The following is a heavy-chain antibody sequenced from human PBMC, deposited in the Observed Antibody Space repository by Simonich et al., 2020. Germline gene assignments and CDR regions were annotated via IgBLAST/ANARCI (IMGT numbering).Heavy chain of an antibody. CDR2: CSYSWST. CDR1: GGSISSSSYY. CDR3: ARWAYSSSYFDY. Sequence: QLQLQESGPGLVKPSETLSLTCTVSGGSISSSSYYWGWLRQPPGKGLEWIGSCSYSWSTSSNPPLKIRVTISVDTSKTQFSLKLSSVTAADTAVYYCARWAYSSSYFDYWGQGTLVTVSS. J-gene: IGHJ4*02. D-gene: IGHD6-6*01. V-gene: IGHV4-39*01.